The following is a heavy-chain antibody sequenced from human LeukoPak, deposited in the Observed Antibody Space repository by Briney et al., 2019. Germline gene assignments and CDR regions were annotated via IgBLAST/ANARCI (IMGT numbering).Heavy chain of an antibody. CDR3: AREGSMVRGVILADAFDI. V-gene: IGHV3-48*01. CDR2: ISIRSSTI. CDR1: GFTFSSYS. Sequence: AGGSLRLSCAASGFTFSSYSMAWVRQAPGEGLEWVSYISIRSSTIYYADSVKGRFTISRDNAKNSLYVQMNSLRAEDTAVYYCAREGSMVRGVILADAFDIWGQGTMVTVSS. D-gene: IGHD3-10*01. J-gene: IGHJ3*02.